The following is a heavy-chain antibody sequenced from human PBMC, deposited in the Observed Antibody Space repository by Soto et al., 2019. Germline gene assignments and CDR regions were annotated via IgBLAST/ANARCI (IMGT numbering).Heavy chain of an antibody. V-gene: IGHV1-69*13. J-gene: IGHJ6*02. CDR2: IIPIFGTA. D-gene: IGHD3-22*01. CDR1: GGTFSSYA. Sequence: SVKVSCKASGGTFSSYAISWVRQAPGHGLEWMGGIIPIFGTANYAQKFQGRVTITADESTSTAYMELSSLRSEDTAVYYCARERITMIVGGYYYGMDVWGQGTTVTVSS. CDR3: ARERITMIVGGYYYGMDV.